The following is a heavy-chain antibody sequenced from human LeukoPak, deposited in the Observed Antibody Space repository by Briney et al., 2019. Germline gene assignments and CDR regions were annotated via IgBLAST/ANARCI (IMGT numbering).Heavy chain of an antibody. CDR3: ARDSYSSGWYGWFQH. J-gene: IGHJ1*01. CDR2: ISSDGNNK. Sequence: GGSLRLSCVASGFTFSSYAMHWVRQAPGKGLEWVAVISSDGNNKYYADSVKGRFTISRDNSKNTLFLQMNSLTTEDTAVYYCARDSYSSGWYGWFQHWGQGTLVTVSS. V-gene: IGHV3-30-3*01. D-gene: IGHD6-19*01. CDR1: GFTFSSYA.